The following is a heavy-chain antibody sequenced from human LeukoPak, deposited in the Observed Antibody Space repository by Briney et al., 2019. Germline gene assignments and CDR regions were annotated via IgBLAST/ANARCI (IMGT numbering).Heavy chain of an antibody. J-gene: IGHJ6*02. Sequence: GASVTVSCKASGYTFTCYYMHWVRQAPAQGLEWMGIINPSGGSTSYAQKFQGRVTMTRDTSTSTVYMELSSLRSEDTAVYYCAREVYSSRDLDVWGQGTTVTVSS. CDR2: INPSGGST. D-gene: IGHD6-13*01. CDR3: AREVYSSRDLDV. V-gene: IGHV1-46*01. CDR1: GYTFTCYY.